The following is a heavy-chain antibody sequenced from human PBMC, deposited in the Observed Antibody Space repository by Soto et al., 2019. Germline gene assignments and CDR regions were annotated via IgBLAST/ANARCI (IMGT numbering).Heavy chain of an antibody. CDR1: GGSISSNNW. CDR3: ARVRQYCSSSSCYLDP. CDR2: IHHSGTT. D-gene: IGHD2-2*01. Sequence: SETLSLTCAVSGGSISSNNWWNWVRQPPGKGLEWIGEIHHSGTTNYNPSLKSRVTISVDKSKNQFSLKLNSVTAADTAVYYCARVRQYCSSSSCYLDPWGQGTLVTVSS. V-gene: IGHV4-4*02. J-gene: IGHJ5*02.